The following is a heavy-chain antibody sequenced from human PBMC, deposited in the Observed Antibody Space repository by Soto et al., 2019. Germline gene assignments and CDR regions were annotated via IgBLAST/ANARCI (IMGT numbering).Heavy chain of an antibody. CDR1: GYTFTSYA. CDR3: ARLEWLVGGHLDY. D-gene: IGHD6-19*01. CDR2: INAGNGNT. V-gene: IGHV1-3*01. J-gene: IGHJ4*02. Sequence: QVQLVQSGAEVKKPGASVQVSCKASGYTFTSYAMHWVRQAPGQRLEWMGWINAGNGNTKYSQKFQGRVTITRDTSASTAYMELSSLRSEDTAVYYCARLEWLVGGHLDYWGQGTLVTVSS.